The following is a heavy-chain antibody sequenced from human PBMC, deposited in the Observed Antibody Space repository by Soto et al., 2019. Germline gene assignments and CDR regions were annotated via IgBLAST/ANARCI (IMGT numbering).Heavy chain of an antibody. CDR3: ARGAAGTAIFDY. D-gene: IGHD1-1*01. Sequence: QLQLQESGSGLVKPSQTLSLTCAVSGGSISSGGYSWSWIRQPPGKGLEWIGYIYHSGSTYYNPSLKSRAAISVDRSQHQFSLELSSVTAADTAVYCCARGAAGTAIFDYWGQGTLVTVSS. CDR2: IYHSGST. J-gene: IGHJ4*02. V-gene: IGHV4-30-2*01. CDR1: GGSISSGGYS.